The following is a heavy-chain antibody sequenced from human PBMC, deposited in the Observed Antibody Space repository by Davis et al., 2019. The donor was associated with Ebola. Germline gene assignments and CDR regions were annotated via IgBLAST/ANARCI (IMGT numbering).Heavy chain of an antibody. V-gene: IGHV3-23*01. J-gene: IGHJ6*02. CDR3: AKGGARYFYHYYGMDV. D-gene: IGHD2/OR15-2a*01. Sequence: GESLKISCAASGFTFSNYAMSWVRQAPGKGQEWVSGISGSGATTYYADSVKGRFTISRDNAKNKMYLQMNSLRADDTALYYCAKGGARYFYHYYGMDVWGQGTTVTVSS. CDR2: ISGSGATT. CDR1: GFTFSNYA.